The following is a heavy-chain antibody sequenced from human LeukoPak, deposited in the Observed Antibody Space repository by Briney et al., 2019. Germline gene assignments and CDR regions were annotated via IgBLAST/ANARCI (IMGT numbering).Heavy chain of an antibody. V-gene: IGHV4-34*01. CDR2: INHSGST. CDR3: ARARYYYYYYMDV. Sequence: ETLSLTCAVYGGSFSGYYWSWIRQPPGKGLEWIGEINHSGSTNYNPSLKSRVTISVDTSKNQFSLKLSSVTAADTAVYYCARARYYYYYYMDVWGKGTTVTVSS. J-gene: IGHJ6*03. CDR1: GGSFSGYY.